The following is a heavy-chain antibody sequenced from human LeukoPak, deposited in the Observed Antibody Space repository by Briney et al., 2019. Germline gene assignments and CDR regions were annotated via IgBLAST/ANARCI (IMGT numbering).Heavy chain of an antibody. D-gene: IGHD3-3*01. CDR3: ARPHYDFWSGYPTYYFDY. CDR1: GGSISSSSYY. J-gene: IGHJ4*02. CDR2: IYYSGTT. Sequence: SETLSLTCTVSGGSISSSSYYWGWIRQPPGKGLEWIGSIYYSGTTYYNPSLKSRVTISVDTSKNQFSLKLSSVTAADTAVYYCARPHYDFWSGYPTYYFDYWGQGTLVTVSS. V-gene: IGHV4-39*07.